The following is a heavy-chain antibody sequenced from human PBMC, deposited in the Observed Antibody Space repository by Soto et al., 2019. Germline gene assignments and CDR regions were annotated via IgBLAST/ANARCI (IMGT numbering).Heavy chain of an antibody. J-gene: IGHJ4*02. CDR3: ARHPLAAAGTHSFDY. Sequence: SETLSLTCTVSGGSISSSSYYWGWIRQPPGKGLEWIGSIYYSGSTYYNPSLKSRVTISVDTSKNQFSLKLSSVTAADTAVYYCARHPLAAAGTHSFDYWGQGTLVTVSS. CDR1: GGSISSSSYY. CDR2: IYYSGST. D-gene: IGHD6-13*01. V-gene: IGHV4-39*01.